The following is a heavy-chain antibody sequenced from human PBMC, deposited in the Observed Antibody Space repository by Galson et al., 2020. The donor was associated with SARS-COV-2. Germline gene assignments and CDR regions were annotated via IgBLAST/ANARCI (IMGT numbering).Heavy chain of an antibody. CDR1: GFTFSRHS. Sequence: GGSLRLSCVASGFTFSRHSMNWVRQAPGKGLEWVSSISGSSSYIYYADSVKGRFTISRDNGKNSLYLQMNSLRAEDTAVYYCARPYFGESYYPDDSWGQGTLVTVSS. CDR3: ARPYFGESYYPDDS. V-gene: IGHV3-21*01. D-gene: IGHD3-10*01. CDR2: ISGSSSYI. J-gene: IGHJ4*02.